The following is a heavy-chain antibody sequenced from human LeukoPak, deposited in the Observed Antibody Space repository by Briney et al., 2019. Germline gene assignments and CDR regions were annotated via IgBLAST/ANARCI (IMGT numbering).Heavy chain of an antibody. CDR3: ARIPPDYDSSGYYYFDY. CDR1: GFTVSTNY. J-gene: IGHJ4*02. V-gene: IGHV3-53*01. D-gene: IGHD3-22*01. Sequence: GGSLRLSCAASGFTVSTNYMSWVRQAPGKGLEWVSVIYSGGSTYYADSVKGRFTISRDNSKNTLYLQMNSLRAEDTAVYYCARIPPDYDSSGYYYFDYWGQGTLVTVSS. CDR2: IYSGGST.